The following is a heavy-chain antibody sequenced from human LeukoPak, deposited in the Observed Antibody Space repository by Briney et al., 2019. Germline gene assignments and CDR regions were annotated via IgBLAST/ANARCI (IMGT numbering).Heavy chain of an antibody. Sequence: GESLKISCKSSGYSFTSYWIGWVRQMPGKGLEWMGIIYPGDSDTRYSPSFQGQVTISADKSISTAYLQWSSLKASDTAMYYCARLGGYSSGWSNFDYWGQGTLVTVSS. D-gene: IGHD6-19*01. CDR1: GYSFTSYW. CDR2: IYPGDSDT. V-gene: IGHV5-51*01. J-gene: IGHJ4*02. CDR3: ARLGGYSSGWSNFDY.